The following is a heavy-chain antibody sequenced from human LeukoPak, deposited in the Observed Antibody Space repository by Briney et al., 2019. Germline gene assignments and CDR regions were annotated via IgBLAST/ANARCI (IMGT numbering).Heavy chain of an antibody. Sequence: SETLSLTCTVSGRSICSYYWTWIRQPPGKGLEWIGYIYYSGSTNYNPSLKSRVIISIDTSKNQFSLKLSSVTAADTAVYYCARESGSNGFPVDYWGQGTLVTVSS. CDR3: ARESGSNGFPVDY. CDR2: IYYSGST. J-gene: IGHJ4*02. CDR1: GRSICSYY. V-gene: IGHV4-59*01. D-gene: IGHD2-8*01.